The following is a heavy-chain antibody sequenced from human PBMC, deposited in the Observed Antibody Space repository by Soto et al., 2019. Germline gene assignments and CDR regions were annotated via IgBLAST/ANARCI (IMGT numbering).Heavy chain of an antibody. CDR2: ISGSGGST. D-gene: IGHD2-2*01. CDR3: AKTGFGRYCSSTSGVHFDY. CDR1: GFTFTTYA. J-gene: IGHJ4*02. V-gene: IGHV3-23*01. Sequence: EVQVLESGGGLVQPGGSLRLSCVASGFTFTTYAMTWVRQAPGKGLEWVSIISGSGGSTHYADSVKGRFIISRDNSKNTLYLQMNGLRAEDTAVYYCAKTGFGRYCSSTSGVHFDYWGQGTLVTVSS.